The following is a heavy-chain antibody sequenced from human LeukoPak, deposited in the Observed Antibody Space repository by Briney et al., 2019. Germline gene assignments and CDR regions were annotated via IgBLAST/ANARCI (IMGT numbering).Heavy chain of an antibody. Sequence: SQTLSLTCAISGDSVSSNSAAWDWIRQSPSRGLEWLGRTYYRSKWYSDYAVSVKSRITINPDTSKNQFSLQLNSVTPEDTAVYYCARATTLLLRYVDLWGQGTLVTVSS. V-gene: IGHV6-1*01. D-gene: IGHD2-15*01. CDR2: TYYRSKWYS. J-gene: IGHJ4*02. CDR1: GDSVSSNSAA. CDR3: ARATTLLLRYVDL.